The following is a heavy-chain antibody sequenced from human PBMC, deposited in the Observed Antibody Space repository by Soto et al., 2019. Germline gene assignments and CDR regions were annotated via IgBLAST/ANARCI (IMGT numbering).Heavy chain of an antibody. CDR1: GFTFSGSA. CDR3: TDGKGY. D-gene: IGHD1-26*01. CDR2: IRSKANNYAT. J-gene: IGHJ4*02. Sequence: EVQLVESGGGLVQPGGSLKLSCAASGFTFSGSAMHWVRQASGKGLEWVGRIRSKANNYATAYAASVKGMFTISRDDSKNTAYLQMNSLKTEDTAVYYCTDGKGYWGQGTLVTVSS. V-gene: IGHV3-73*01.